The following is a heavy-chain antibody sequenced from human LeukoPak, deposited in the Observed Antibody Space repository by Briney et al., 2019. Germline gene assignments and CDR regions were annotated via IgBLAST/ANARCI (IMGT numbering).Heavy chain of an antibody. Sequence: ASVKVSCKSSGYTFTSYYMHWVRHPHGQGLEWMGIINTSGGSTSYAQKFQGRVTMTRDTSTSTVYMELSSLRSEDTAVYYCARDSADIVVVPGRDYYYMDVWGKGTTVTVSS. CDR1: GYTFTSYY. J-gene: IGHJ6*03. V-gene: IGHV1-46*03. D-gene: IGHD2-2*01. CDR2: INTSGGST. CDR3: ARDSADIVVVPGRDYYYMDV.